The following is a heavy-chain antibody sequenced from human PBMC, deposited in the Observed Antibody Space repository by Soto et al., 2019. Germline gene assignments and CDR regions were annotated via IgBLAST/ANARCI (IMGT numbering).Heavy chain of an antibody. Sequence: QVQLVESGGGVVQPGRSLRLSCAASGFTFSSYGMHWVRQAPGKGLEWVAVISYDGRNKFYADSVKGRFTISRDNSKNTVSRQMNSLRAEGTAVYYCALLAVDKDTVIDSWGQGTMVPVSS. J-gene: IGHJ4*02. V-gene: IGHV3-30*03. CDR2: ISYDGRNK. D-gene: IGHD4-17*01. CDR3: ALLAVDKDTVIDS. CDR1: GFTFSSYG.